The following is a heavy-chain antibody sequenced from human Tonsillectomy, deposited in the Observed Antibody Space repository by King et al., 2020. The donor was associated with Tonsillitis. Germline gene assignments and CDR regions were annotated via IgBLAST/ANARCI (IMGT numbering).Heavy chain of an antibody. Sequence: VQLVESGGGLVQPGGSLRLSCAASGFTFSSYSMNWVRQAPGKGLEWVSYISSSSSTIYYADSVKGRFTISRDNAKNSLYLQMNSLRDEDTAVYYCARDQGGYSGYYYGFDYWGQGTLVTASS. CDR3: ARDQGGYSGYYYGFDY. J-gene: IGHJ4*02. CDR1: GFTFSSYS. CDR2: ISSSSSTI. D-gene: IGHD3-22*01. V-gene: IGHV3-48*02.